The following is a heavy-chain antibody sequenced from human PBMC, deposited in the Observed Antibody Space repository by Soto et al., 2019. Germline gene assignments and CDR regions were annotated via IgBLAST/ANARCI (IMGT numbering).Heavy chain of an antibody. CDR1: GGTSTRYA. V-gene: IGHV1-69*06. Sequence: QERLVQSGAEVRKPGSSVKVSCKVTGGTSTRYAINWVRQAPGQGLEWMGGIVPMFGTSKYAQKFQGRVTITADTSTNIAYMELRCLRSEDTAVYYCNRGSEYDLWSGYLWGQGTLVSVSS. CDR2: IVPMFGTS. CDR3: NRGSEYDLWSGYL. J-gene: IGHJ4*02. D-gene: IGHD3-3*01.